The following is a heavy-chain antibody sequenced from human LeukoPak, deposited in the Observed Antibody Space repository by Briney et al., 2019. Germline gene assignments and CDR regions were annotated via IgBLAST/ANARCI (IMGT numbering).Heavy chain of an antibody. D-gene: IGHD3-10*01. CDR2: IYYSGST. CDR3: ARPRSYNWLDP. J-gene: IGHJ5*02. V-gene: IGHV4-39*01. Sequence: SETLSLTCTVSGGSISSSSYYWGWIRQPPGKGLEWIGSIYYSGSTYYNPSLKSRVTISVDTSKNQFSLKLSSVTAADTAVYYYARPRSYNWLDPWGQGTLVTVSS. CDR1: GGSISSSSYY.